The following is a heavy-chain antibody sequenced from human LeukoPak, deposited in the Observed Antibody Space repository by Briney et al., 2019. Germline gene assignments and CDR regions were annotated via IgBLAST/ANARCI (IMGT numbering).Heavy chain of an antibody. J-gene: IGHJ4*02. CDR2: INPNSGGT. V-gene: IGHV1-2*02. CDR3: ARDRGDDWEKLDY. Sequence: ASVKVSCKASGYTFTGYHMHWVRQAPGQGLVWMGWINPNSGGTNYAQKFQGRVTMTRDTSISTAYMELSRLRSDDTAVYYCARDRGDDWEKLDYWGQGTLVTVSS. D-gene: IGHD1-26*01. CDR1: GYTFTGYH.